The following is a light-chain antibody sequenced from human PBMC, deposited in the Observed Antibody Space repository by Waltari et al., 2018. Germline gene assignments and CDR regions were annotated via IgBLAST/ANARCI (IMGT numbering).Light chain of an antibody. J-gene: IGKJ4*01. Sequence: DSQMTQSPSSLSASVGDRVTITGRASQSISSYLNWYKQKPGKAPKLLIYAASSLQSGVPSRFSGSGSGTDFTLTISSLQPENFATYYCQKSYSTPLTFGGGTKVEIK. CDR1: QSISSY. CDR3: QKSYSTPLT. V-gene: IGKV1-39*01. CDR2: AAS.